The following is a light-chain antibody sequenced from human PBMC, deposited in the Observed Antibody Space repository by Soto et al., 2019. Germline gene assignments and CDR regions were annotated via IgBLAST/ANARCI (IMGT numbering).Light chain of an antibody. CDR3: GSYTSTDTPFV. CDR1: ITDVGGYNY. CDR2: EVS. V-gene: IGLV2-14*01. J-gene: IGLJ1*01. Sequence: QSLLAQPSCVSGSPGQSITIACTGTITDVGGYNYVSWYQHHPGKGPKLIIYEVSNRPSGVSDRFSGSKSGNKASLIISNLEAEDESDYYCGSYTSTDTPFVFGTGTKVTVL.